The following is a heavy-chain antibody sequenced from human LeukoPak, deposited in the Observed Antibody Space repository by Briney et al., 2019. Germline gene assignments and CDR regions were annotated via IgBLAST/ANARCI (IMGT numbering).Heavy chain of an antibody. CDR3: ARGSPSYYDILTGYPCFDY. V-gene: IGHV4-61*02. Sequence: PSQTLSLTCTVSGGSISSGSYFWSWIRQPAGKGLEWIGRIYTSGSTNYNPSLKSRVTISVDTSKNQFSLKLSSVTAADTAVYHCARGSPSYYDILTGYPCFDYWGQGTLVTVSS. CDR2: IYTSGST. J-gene: IGHJ4*02. CDR1: GGSISSGSYF. D-gene: IGHD3-9*01.